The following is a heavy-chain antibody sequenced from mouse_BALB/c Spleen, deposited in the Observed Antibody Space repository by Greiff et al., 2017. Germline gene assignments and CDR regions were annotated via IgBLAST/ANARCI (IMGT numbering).Heavy chain of an antibody. CDR3: SRWLLQGWYFDV. V-gene: IGHV3-2*02. J-gene: IGHJ1*01. Sequence: EVQLVESGPGLVKPSQSLSLTCTVTGYSITSDYAWNWIRQFPGNKLEWMGYISYSGSTSYNPSLKSRISITRDTSKNQFFLQLNSVTTEDTATYYCSRWLLQGWYFDVWGAGTTVTVSS. D-gene: IGHD2-3*01. CDR1: GYSITSDYA. CDR2: ISYSGST.